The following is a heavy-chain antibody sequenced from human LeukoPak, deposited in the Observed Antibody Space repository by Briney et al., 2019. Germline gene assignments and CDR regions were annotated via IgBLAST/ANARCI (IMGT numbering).Heavy chain of an antibody. CDR1: GDSVSSNSSA. J-gene: IGHJ4*02. CDR3: ARDQDYYADLCFFHN. D-gene: IGHD4-17*01. Sequence: SQTLSLTCDISGDSVSSNSSAWNWIRQSPSRGLEWLGRTYYRSKWYNDYAVSVKSRIIINPDTSKNQFSLHLKSVTPEDTAVYYCARDQDYYADLCFFHNWGQGTLVTVSS. CDR2: TYYRSKWYN. V-gene: IGHV6-1*01.